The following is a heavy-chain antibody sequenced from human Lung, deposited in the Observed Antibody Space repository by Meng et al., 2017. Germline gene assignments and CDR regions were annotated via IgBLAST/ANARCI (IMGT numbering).Heavy chain of an antibody. D-gene: IGHD4-11*01. V-gene: IGHV4-34*01. CDR1: GGSFSDYY. CDR2: INHSGST. J-gene: IGHJ4*02. CDR3: ARGPTTMAHDFDY. Sequence: QVQQQQWGAGLLKPSETLSLTCVVSGGSFSDYYWSWIRQPPGKELEWIGEINHSGSTNYNPSLESRAAISVDTSQNNLSLKLSSVTAADSAVYYCARGPTTMAHDFDYWGQGTLVTVSS.